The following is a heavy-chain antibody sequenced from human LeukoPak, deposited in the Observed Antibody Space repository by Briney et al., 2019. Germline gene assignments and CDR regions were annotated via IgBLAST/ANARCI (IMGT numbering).Heavy chain of an antibody. Sequence: GGSLRLSYAASGFTFSSYWMSWVRQAPGKGLEWVSNIKQDGSEKYYVDSVKGRFTISRDNAKNSLYLQMNSLRAEDTAVYYCARGGSYYWPIDLWGQGTLVTVSS. CDR2: IKQDGSEK. V-gene: IGHV3-7*01. CDR1: GFTFSSYW. D-gene: IGHD1-26*01. J-gene: IGHJ5*02. CDR3: ARGGSYYWPIDL.